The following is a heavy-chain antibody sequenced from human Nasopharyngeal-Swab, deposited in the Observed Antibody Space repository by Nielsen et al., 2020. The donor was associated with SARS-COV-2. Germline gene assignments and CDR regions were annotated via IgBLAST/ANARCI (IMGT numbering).Heavy chain of an antibody. D-gene: IGHD3-10*01. V-gene: IGHV3-11*04. J-gene: IGHJ6*03. CDR2: ISSSGSTI. CDR3: AREVSGIWFGDLLSAHYYYSMDV. CDR1: GFTFSDYY. Sequence: GEFLKISCAASGFTFSDYYMSWIRQAPGKGLEWVSYISSSGSTISYADSVKGRFTISRDNAKNSLYLQMSSLRAEDTAVYYCAREVSGIWFGDLLSAHYYYSMDVWGKGTTVTVSS.